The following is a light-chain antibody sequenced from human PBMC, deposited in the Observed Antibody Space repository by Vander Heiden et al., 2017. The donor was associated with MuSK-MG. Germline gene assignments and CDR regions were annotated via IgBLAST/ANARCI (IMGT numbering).Light chain of an antibody. CDR3: QHHNNWPFT. CDR2: GVS. Sequence: IVMTKSPPTLSVSPGERTTISCRATQSISSNLAWYQQKPGQAPRLLIYGVSTRATGIPARFSGSGSGTDFTLTISSLQSEDFAVFYCQHHNNWPFTFGQGTKLEIK. J-gene: IGKJ2*01. CDR1: QSISSN. V-gene: IGKV3-15*01.